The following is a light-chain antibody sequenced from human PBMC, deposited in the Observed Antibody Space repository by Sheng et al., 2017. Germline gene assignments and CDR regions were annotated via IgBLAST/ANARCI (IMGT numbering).Light chain of an antibody. Sequence: EIVMTQSPATLSVSPGEGATLSCRASQSISSNLAWYQQKPGQAPRLLIFGASSRGTGVPARFSGSGSGTDFTLTISSLQSEDFAVYFCQQYNDWPMYTFGQGTKLGDQT. J-gene: IGKJ2*01. CDR1: QSISSN. CDR3: QQYNDWPMYT. CDR2: GAS. V-gene: IGKV3-15*01.